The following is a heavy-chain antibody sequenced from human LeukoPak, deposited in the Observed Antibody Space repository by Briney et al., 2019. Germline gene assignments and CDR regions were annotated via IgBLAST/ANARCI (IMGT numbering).Heavy chain of an antibody. CDR2: ISGSGATT. J-gene: IGHJ5*02. CDR3: AKVRGP. CDR1: GFTFSSNL. D-gene: IGHD3-10*01. Sequence: GGSLGLSCAASGFTFSSNLMSWVRQAPAQGLEWVSGISGSGATTYYAESVKGRFSISRDNSKNTLYLQMSSLRAEDTAVDYCAKVRGPWGQGTLVTVSS. V-gene: IGHV3-23*01.